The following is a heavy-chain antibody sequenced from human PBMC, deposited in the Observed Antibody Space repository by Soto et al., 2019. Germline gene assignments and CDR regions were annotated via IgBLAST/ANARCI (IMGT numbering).Heavy chain of an antibody. V-gene: IGHV1-18*04. Sequence: QIQLVQSGAEVKKPGASVRVSCKASGYAFSNYGISWIRQAPGLGLEWMGWISPYNGNTDYAQSLQGRVTMTTDTSTNTDYMELRSLTADDAAVYYCATSYCSGVDPWGQGTLVPVSS. J-gene: IGHJ5*02. CDR3: ATSYCSGVDP. CDR2: ISPYNGNT. CDR1: GYAFSNYG. D-gene: IGHD3-10*02.